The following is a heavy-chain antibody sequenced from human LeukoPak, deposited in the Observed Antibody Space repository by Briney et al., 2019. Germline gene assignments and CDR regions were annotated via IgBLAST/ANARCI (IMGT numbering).Heavy chain of an antibody. CDR1: GFTFSSYS. Sequence: PGGSLRLSCAASGFTFSSYSMNWVRQAPGKGLEWVSSISSSSYIYYADSVKGRFTISRDNAKNSLYLQMNSLRAEDTAVYYCARNLLRAGQDYYGMDVWGQGTTVTVSS. D-gene: IGHD6-19*01. J-gene: IGHJ6*02. CDR3: ARNLLRAGQDYYGMDV. CDR2: ISSSSYI. V-gene: IGHV3-21*01.